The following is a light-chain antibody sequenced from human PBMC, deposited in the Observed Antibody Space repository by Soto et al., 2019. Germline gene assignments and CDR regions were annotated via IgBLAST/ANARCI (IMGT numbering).Light chain of an antibody. CDR2: YMS. CDR1: QSVGSR. J-gene: IGKJ1*01. CDR3: HQRQSCPRT. V-gene: IGKV3-11*01. Sequence: EIVLTQSPAPLSSSPGETATLSCRSSQSVGSRLAWYQHKPGQAPRLLIYYMSKRATGIPARFSGSGSGTDVTLTISSLAPDDFAIYYCHQRQSCPRTFGQGTKVEIK.